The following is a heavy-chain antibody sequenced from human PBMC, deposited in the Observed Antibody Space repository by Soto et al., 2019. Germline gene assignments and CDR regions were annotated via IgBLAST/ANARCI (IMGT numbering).Heavy chain of an antibody. CDR2: IYYSGNT. D-gene: IGHD1-26*01. CDR3: EGVVGAITRFDY. Sequence: QLQLQESGPGLVKSSETLSLTCTVSGGSISSSSYYWGWIRQSPGKGLEWIGSIYYSGNTYYNPSPNTRLARTVGTSKTRCSLRLSPCTAPDPAVYHGEGVVGAITRFDYWGQGTLVTVSS. CDR1: GGSISSSSYY. V-gene: IGHV4-39*01. J-gene: IGHJ4*02.